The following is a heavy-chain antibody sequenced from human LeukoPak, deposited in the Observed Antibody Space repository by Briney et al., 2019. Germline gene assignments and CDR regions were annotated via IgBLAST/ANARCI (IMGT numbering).Heavy chain of an antibody. V-gene: IGHV4-59*08. CDR2: IYYSGST. CDR1: GGSISSYY. CDR3: ARLLYCSSTSCYPQFDY. Sequence: SETLSLTCTVSGGSISSYYWSWIRQPPGKGLEWIGYIYYSGSTNYNPSLKSRVTISVDTSKNQFSLKLSSVTAADTAVYYCARLLYCSSTSCYPQFDYWGQGTLVTVSS. J-gene: IGHJ4*02. D-gene: IGHD2-2*01.